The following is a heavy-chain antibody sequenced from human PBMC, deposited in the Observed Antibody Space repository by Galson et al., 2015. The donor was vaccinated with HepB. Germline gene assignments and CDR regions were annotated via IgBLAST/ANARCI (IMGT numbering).Heavy chain of an antibody. J-gene: IGHJ4*02. Sequence: SVKVSCKASGYTFTSYGISWVRQAPGQGLEWMGWISAYNGNTNYAQKLQGRVTMTTDTSTSTAYMELRSLRSDDTAVYYCARSTMVRGVIKGQVDYWGQGTLVTVSS. CDR1: GYTFTSYG. D-gene: IGHD3-10*01. V-gene: IGHV1-18*01. CDR3: ARSTMVRGVIKGQVDY. CDR2: ISAYNGNT.